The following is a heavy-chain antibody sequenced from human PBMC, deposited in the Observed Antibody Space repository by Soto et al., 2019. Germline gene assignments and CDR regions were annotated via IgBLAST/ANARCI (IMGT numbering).Heavy chain of an antibody. J-gene: IGHJ6*03. CDR1: GGSISSGGYY. Sequence: SETLSLTCTVSGGSISSGGYYWSWIRQHPGKGLEWIGYIYYSGSTYYNPSLKSRVTISVDTSKNQFSLKLSSVTAADTAVYYCARVYYGSGRKLVYYYMHVWGKGTTVTVSS. CDR3: ARVYYGSGRKLVYYYMHV. CDR2: IYYSGST. D-gene: IGHD3-10*01. V-gene: IGHV4-31*03.